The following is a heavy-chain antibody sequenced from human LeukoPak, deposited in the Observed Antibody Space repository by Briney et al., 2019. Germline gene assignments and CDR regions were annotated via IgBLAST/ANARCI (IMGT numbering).Heavy chain of an antibody. CDR3: AREPELERRGYLDY. CDR2: MNPNSGNT. V-gene: IGHV1-8*01. J-gene: IGHJ4*02. Sequence: GASVKVSCKASGYTFTSYDINWVRQATGQGLEWMGWMNPNSGNTGYAQKFQGRVTMTRNTSISTAYMELSSLRSEDTAVYYCAREPELERRGYLDYWGQGTLVTVSS. CDR1: GYTFTSYD. D-gene: IGHD1-1*01.